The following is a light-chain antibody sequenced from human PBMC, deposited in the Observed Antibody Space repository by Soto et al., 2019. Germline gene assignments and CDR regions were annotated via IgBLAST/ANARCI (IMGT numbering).Light chain of an antibody. Sequence: EIVMTQSPATLSVSPGERATLSCRASQSVASSLAWYQQKPGQAPRLLIYDASNRATGIPARFSGSGSGTDFTLTISSLEPEDFTVYYCQQRSNWPITFGQGTRLEI. CDR3: QQRSNWPIT. J-gene: IGKJ5*01. CDR1: QSVASS. V-gene: IGKV3-11*01. CDR2: DAS.